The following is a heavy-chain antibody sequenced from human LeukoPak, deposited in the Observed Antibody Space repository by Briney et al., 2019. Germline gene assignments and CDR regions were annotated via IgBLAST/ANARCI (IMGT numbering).Heavy chain of an antibody. CDR1: GFTFSSYW. Sequence: GGSLRLFCAAWGFTFSSYWMSWVRQAPGKGLEWVANIKQDGSEKNYVDSVKGRFTISRDNAKNSLYLQMNSLRAEDTAVYYCARVLYYVWGSYRSEAFDIWGQGTMVTVSS. CDR2: IKQDGSEK. J-gene: IGHJ3*02. D-gene: IGHD3-16*02. V-gene: IGHV3-7*01. CDR3: ARVLYYVWGSYRSEAFDI.